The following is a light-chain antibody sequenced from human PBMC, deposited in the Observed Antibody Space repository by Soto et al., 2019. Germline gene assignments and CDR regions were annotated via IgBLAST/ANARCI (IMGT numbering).Light chain of an antibody. J-gene: IGKJ2*01. V-gene: IGKV3-20*01. CDR2: GAS. Sequence: EIVLTQSPGTLSLSPGERATLSCRASQSVSSSYLAWYQQKPGQAPRLLIYGASSRATGIPGRFSGSGSVTDFTLTISRLEPEDFAVYYCQQYAGSKYTFGQGTKLEIK. CDR1: QSVSSSY. CDR3: QQYAGSKYT.